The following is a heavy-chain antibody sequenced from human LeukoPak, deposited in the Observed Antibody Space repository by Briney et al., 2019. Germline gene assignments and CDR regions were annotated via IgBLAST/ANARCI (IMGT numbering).Heavy chain of an antibody. V-gene: IGHV4-4*07. Sequence: PSETLSLTCTVSTASISTYFWTWVRQPAGKGLEWIGRISGSGRTYYNPSLGSRVTISLDTSNNQFSLKVTSVTAADTAVYYCARGNEITKTSGYYSFDYWGQGTLVSVSS. J-gene: IGHJ4*02. CDR1: TASISTYF. D-gene: IGHD3-9*01. CDR2: ISGSGRT. CDR3: ARGNEITKTSGYYSFDY.